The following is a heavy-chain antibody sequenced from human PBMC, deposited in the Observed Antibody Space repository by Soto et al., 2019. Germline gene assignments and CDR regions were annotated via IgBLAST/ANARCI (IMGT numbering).Heavy chain of an antibody. Sequence: LRLSCAASGFTFRNFAMHWVRQAPGKGLEWVATLSYDESHEYYADSVKGRFTISRDNSKNTLHLQMNSLGPEDTAVYYCARDKSNQGQLVHYLHYYGMDVWGQGAMVTVSS. CDR2: LSYDESHE. D-gene: IGHD5-18*01. J-gene: IGHJ6*02. V-gene: IGHV3-30*03. CDR1: GFTFRNFA. CDR3: ARDKSNQGQLVHYLHYYGMDV.